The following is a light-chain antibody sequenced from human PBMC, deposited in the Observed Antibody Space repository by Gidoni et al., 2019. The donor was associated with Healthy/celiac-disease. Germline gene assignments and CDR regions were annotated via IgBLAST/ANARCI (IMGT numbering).Light chain of an antibody. CDR1: QSVLYSSNNKNY. CDR3: LQYLHAPRT. V-gene: IGKV4-1*01. J-gene: IGKJ1*01. CDR2: WAS. Sequence: VMTQSPDSLALSLGERATINCKSSQSVLYSSNNKNYLAWYQHKPEQPPKLLIFWASIRDSGVTDRFSGSGSGTDFTITINSLQAEDVAIYYCLQYLHAPRTFGQGTMVEI.